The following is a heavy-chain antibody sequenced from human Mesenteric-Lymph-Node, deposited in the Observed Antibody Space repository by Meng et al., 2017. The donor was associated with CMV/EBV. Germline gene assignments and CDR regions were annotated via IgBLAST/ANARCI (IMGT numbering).Heavy chain of an antibody. D-gene: IGHD3-10*01. CDR1: GFTFSSYA. V-gene: IGHV3-30-3*01. J-gene: IGHJ4*02. Sequence: GGSLRLSCAASGFTFSSYAIHWVRQAPGKGLEWVAVISYDGSDKYYTDSVKGRFTISRDSSKNTLYLQMNSLRADDTAVYYCAKGFTVRGVTNDYWGQGTLVTVSS. CDR3: AKGFTVRGVTNDY. CDR2: ISYDGSDK.